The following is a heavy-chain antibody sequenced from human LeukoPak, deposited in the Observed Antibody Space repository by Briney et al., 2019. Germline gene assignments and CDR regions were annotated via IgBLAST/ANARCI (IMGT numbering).Heavy chain of an antibody. CDR2: INDKGYHT. D-gene: IGHD1-26*01. CDR3: VKDLSGSFSFDQ. CDR1: GFTFSNFI. Sequence: GGSLRLSCSASGFTFSNFIMDWVPQAPGTGLEYVAIINDKGYHTVYAGSVKGRFTLAIDYSKITMYLQMSSVRPEYSAVYYCVKDLSGSFSFDQWGQGTLVTVSS. V-gene: IGHV3-64D*09. J-gene: IGHJ4*02.